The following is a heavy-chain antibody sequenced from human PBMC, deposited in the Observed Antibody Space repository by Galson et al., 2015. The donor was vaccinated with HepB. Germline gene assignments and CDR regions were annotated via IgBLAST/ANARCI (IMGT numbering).Heavy chain of an antibody. CDR2: FSGIGGGT. CDR1: GFTFSSYA. J-gene: IGHJ2*01. V-gene: IGHV3-23*01. CDR3: AKDVSNSSVWYFDL. Sequence: SLRLSCAASGFTFSSYAMSWVRQAPGKGLEWVSAFSGIGGGTYYADSVTGRFTISRDNSKHTLYLQMNSLRAEDTAVYYCAKDVSNSSVWYFDLWGRGTLVTVSS. D-gene: IGHD6-6*01.